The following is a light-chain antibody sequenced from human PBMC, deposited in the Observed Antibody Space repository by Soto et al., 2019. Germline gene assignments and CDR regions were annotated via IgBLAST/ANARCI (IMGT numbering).Light chain of an antibody. Sequence: DIQMTQSPSTLSASVGDRVTITCRASQSISDSLAWYQQKPGKAPKLLIYEASSLKSGVPSRFSGSRSGTAYTLTIRSLQHDAFATYYCQQYNGYWTFGQGTKVEIK. CDR1: QSISDS. J-gene: IGKJ1*01. CDR2: EAS. CDR3: QQYNGYWT. V-gene: IGKV1-5*03.